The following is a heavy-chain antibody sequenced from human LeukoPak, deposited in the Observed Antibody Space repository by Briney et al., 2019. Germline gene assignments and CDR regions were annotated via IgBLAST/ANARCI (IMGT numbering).Heavy chain of an antibody. D-gene: IGHD3-22*01. J-gene: IGHJ4*02. CDR3: AKAWPDTYYYDSSGYYYLDY. CDR1: TFTFSNYG. V-gene: IGHV3-30*02. CDR2: IRHDGSHK. Sequence: PGGSLRLSCAASTFTFSNYGMYWVRQAPGKGLEWVAFIRHDGSHKFYADSVRGRFTISRDNSKNTLYLQMNSLRAEDAAVYYCAKAWPDTYYYDSSGYYYLDYWGQGTLVTVSS.